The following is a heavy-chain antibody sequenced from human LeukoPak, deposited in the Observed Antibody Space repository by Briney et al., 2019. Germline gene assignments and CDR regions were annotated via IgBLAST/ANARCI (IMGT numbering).Heavy chain of an antibody. V-gene: IGHV1-46*01. Sequence: ASVKVCKASGYTFTSYYMHWVRQAPGQGLEWMGIINPSGGSTSYAQKFQGRVTMTRDTSTSSVYMELSSLRSEDTAVYYCARVVSSGWYYFDYWGQGTLVTVSS. CDR3: ARVVSSGWYYFDY. D-gene: IGHD6-19*01. J-gene: IGHJ4*02. CDR2: INPSGGST. CDR1: GYTFTSYY.